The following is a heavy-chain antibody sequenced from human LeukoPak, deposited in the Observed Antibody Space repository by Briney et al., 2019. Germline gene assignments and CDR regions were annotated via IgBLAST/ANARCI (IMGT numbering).Heavy chain of an antibody. V-gene: IGHV1-69*05. Sequence: GSSVTVSCKASGGTLISYAISWVRQAPGQGLEWMGGIIPIFGTANHAQKFQGRVTITTDESTSTAYMELSSLRSEDTAVYYCAFSSGYYFDYWGQGTLVTVSS. CDR1: GGTLISYA. J-gene: IGHJ4*02. CDR2: IIPIFGTA. CDR3: AFSSGYYFDY. D-gene: IGHD3-22*01.